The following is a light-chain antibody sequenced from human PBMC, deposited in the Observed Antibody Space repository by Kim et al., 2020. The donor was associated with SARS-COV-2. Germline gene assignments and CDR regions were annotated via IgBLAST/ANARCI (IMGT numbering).Light chain of an antibody. CDR2: LNSDGSH. Sequence: QLVLTQSPSASASLGASVKLTCTLSSGHTTYAIAWHQQQPEKGPRYLMRLNSDGSHSKGDGIPDRFSGSRSGAERYLTISSLQSEDEADYYCQTWDTGSVVFGGGTQLTVL. V-gene: IGLV4-69*01. CDR1: SGHTTYA. J-gene: IGLJ2*01. CDR3: QTWDTGSVV.